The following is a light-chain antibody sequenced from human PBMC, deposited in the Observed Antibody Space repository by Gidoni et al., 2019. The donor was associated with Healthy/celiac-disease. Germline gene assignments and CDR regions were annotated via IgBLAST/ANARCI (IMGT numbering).Light chain of an antibody. CDR3: QVWDSSSDHQV. CDR2: DDS. Sequence: SKVRTKPPEGAVAPGQTARVTCGGNNLGSKSVPWYQQKPGPAPVLVVYDDSDRPSGIPERFSGSNSGNTATLTISRVEAGDEADYYCQVWDSSSDHQVFGGGTKLTVL. J-gene: IGLJ3*02. V-gene: IGLV3-21*02. CDR1: NLGSKS.